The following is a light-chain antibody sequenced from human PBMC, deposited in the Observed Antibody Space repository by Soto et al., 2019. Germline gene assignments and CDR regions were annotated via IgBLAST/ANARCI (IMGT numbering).Light chain of an antibody. J-gene: IGKJ4*01. Sequence: EIVLTQSPGTLSLSPGERATLSCRASQSVSSSYLAWYQQKPGQAPRLLIYGASSRATGIPDRFSGSGSGTDFTLTISRLEPEDFAVYYYQQYGSSFSAFGGGTKVEIK. V-gene: IGKV3-20*01. CDR1: QSVSSSY. CDR2: GAS. CDR3: QQYGSSFSA.